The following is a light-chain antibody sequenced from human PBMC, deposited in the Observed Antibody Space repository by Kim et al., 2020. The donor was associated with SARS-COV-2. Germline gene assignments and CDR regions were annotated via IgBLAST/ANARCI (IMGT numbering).Light chain of an antibody. CDR2: RDN. V-gene: IGLV3-1*01. J-gene: IGLJ1*01. CDR3: QAWDSSIYV. CDR1: KLGDKY. Sequence: VSPGQTASITCSGDKLGDKYASWYQQKPGQSPVVVIFRDNRRPSGIPERFSGSNSGNTATLTISGTQAMDEADYYCQAWDSSIYVFGGGTKVTVL.